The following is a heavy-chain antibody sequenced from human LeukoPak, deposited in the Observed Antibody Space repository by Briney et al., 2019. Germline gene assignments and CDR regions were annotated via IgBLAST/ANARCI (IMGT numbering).Heavy chain of an antibody. V-gene: IGHV3-21*01. CDR1: GFTFSSYS. Sequence: GGSLRLSCAASGFTFSSYSMNWVRQAPGKGLEWVSSISSSSSYIYYADSVKGRFTIPRDNAKNSLYLQMNSLRAEDTAVYYCARDPYCSSTSCPNWGQGTLVTVSS. CDR2: ISSSSSYI. J-gene: IGHJ4*02. CDR3: ARDPYCSSTSCPN. D-gene: IGHD2-2*01.